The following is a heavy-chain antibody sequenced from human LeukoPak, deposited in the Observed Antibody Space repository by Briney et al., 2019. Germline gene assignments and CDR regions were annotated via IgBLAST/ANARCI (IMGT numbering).Heavy chain of an antibody. CDR1: GFTFSSHA. V-gene: IGHV3-64D*09. CDR2: ISSNGGNT. CDR3: VKDPYSNNWYYFAS. Sequence: GGSLRLSCSASGFTFSSHAMHWVRQAPGEGLEYVSAISSNGGNTYYTDSVRGRFTISRDNSKNTLYLQMSRLRAEDTAVYYCVKDPYSNNWYYFASWGQGTLVTVSS. J-gene: IGHJ4*02. D-gene: IGHD6-13*01.